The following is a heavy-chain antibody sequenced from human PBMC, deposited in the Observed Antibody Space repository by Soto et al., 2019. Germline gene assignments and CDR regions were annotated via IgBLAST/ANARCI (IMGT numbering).Heavy chain of an antibody. CDR3: AKVPCFSSFSCPYGMDV. D-gene: IGHD2-2*01. Sequence: GGSLRLSCAASGFTFSSYAMNWVRQAPGKGLEWVSGISGSGGSTYYADSVRGRFTISRDNSKNTLYLQMNSLRAEDTAVYYCAKVPCFSSFSCPYGMDVWGQGTTVTVSS. J-gene: IGHJ6*02. CDR1: GFTFSSYA. V-gene: IGHV3-23*01. CDR2: ISGSGGST.